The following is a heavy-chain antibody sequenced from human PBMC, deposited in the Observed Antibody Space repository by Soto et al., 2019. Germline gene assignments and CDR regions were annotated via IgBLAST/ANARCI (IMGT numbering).Heavy chain of an antibody. CDR3: ARGGDIVVVVAASLSYYGMDV. J-gene: IGHJ6*02. CDR2: IIPIFGTA. D-gene: IGHD2-15*01. V-gene: IGHV1-69*13. CDR1: GGTFSSYA. Sequence: GASVKVSCKASGGTFSSYAISWVRQAPGQGLGWMGGIIPIFGTANYAQKFQGRVTITADESTSTAYMELSSLRSEDTAVYYCARGGDIVVVVAASLSYYGMDVWGQGTTVTVSS.